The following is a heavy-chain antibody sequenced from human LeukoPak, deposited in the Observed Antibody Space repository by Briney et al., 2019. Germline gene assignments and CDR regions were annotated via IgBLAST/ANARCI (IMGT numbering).Heavy chain of an antibody. D-gene: IGHD6-19*01. Sequence: ASVKVSCKASGYDFTSVGITWVRRAPGQGLEWMGWISPYNGNTRYAQKLQGRVTMTTDTSTSTAYMELRSLRSDDTAVYYCARAPWRIAVAGTQSPLDYWGQGTLVTVSS. CDR1: GYDFTSVG. CDR3: ARAPWRIAVAGTQSPLDY. J-gene: IGHJ4*02. CDR2: ISPYNGNT. V-gene: IGHV1-18*01.